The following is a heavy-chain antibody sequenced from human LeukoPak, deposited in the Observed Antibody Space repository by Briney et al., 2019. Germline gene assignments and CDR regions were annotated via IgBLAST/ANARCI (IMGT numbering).Heavy chain of an antibody. CDR3: ARDRGNSDPGDWFDS. D-gene: IGHD4-23*01. J-gene: IGHJ5*01. V-gene: IGHV3-11*01. CDR2: ISGSGSTV. Sequence: GGSLRLSCAASGFTFSDYYMSWIRQAPGKGLEWVSYISGSGSTVYYAASVRGRFTISRDNAKNSLFLQMNSLRAEDTAVYYCARDRGNSDPGDWFDSWGRGTLVTVSS. CDR1: GFTFSDYY.